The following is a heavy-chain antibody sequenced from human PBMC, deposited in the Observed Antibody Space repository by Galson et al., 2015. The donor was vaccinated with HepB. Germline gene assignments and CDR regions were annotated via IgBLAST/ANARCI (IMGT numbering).Heavy chain of an antibody. CDR2: ISGSGGST. Sequence: SLRLSCAASGFTFSSYAMSWVRQAPGKGLEWVSAISGSGGSTYYADSVKGRLTISRDNSKNTLYLQMNSLRAEDTAVYYCAKVYYYDSSGLFDYWGQGALVTVSS. J-gene: IGHJ4*02. D-gene: IGHD3-22*01. CDR1: GFTFSSYA. CDR3: AKVYYYDSSGLFDY. V-gene: IGHV3-23*01.